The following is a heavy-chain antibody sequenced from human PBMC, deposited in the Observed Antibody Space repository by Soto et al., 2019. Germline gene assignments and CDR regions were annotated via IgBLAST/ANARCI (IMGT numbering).Heavy chain of an antibody. V-gene: IGHV3-23*01. J-gene: IGHJ5*02. CDR2: ISGGNT. Sequence: EVQLLESGGGLVQPGGSLRLSGAASGFTFSNYGMSWARQAPGKGLEWVSSISGGNTFYAGSVKGRFTSSRDNSKTTLYLEMNSLTAEDTPVYYCAKAPCSDCNYGACLLRSWGQGTLVTVSS. CDR1: GFTFSNYG. CDR3: AKAPCSDCNYGACLLRS. D-gene: IGHD2-21*02.